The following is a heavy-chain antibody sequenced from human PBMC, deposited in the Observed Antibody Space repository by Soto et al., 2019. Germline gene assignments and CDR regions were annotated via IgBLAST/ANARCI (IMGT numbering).Heavy chain of an antibody. CDR2: ISAYNGNT. Sequence: QVQLVQSGAEVKKPGASVKVSCKASGYTFTSYGISWVRQAPGQGLEWMGWISAYNGNTNYAQKLQGRVTMTTDTDTSKDYRELRSLRSDDTAVDYCARGPQWGDNAFDIWGQGTMVTVSS. CDR3: ARGPQWGDNAFDI. CDR1: GYTFTSYG. V-gene: IGHV1-18*01. J-gene: IGHJ3*02. D-gene: IGHD1-26*01.